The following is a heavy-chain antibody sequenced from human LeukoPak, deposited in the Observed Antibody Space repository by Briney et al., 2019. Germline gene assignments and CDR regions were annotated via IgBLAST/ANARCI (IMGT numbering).Heavy chain of an antibody. V-gene: IGHV4-39*07. CDR1: GGSISSSSYY. Sequence: SETLSLTCTVSGGSISSSSYYWGWIRQPPGKGLEWIGSIYYSGSTYYNPSLKSRVTISVDTSKNQFSLKLSSVTAADTAVYYCARAGGDRGSSSFFDYWGQGTLVTVSS. D-gene: IGHD6-6*01. J-gene: IGHJ4*02. CDR3: ARAGGDRGSSSFFDY. CDR2: IYYSGST.